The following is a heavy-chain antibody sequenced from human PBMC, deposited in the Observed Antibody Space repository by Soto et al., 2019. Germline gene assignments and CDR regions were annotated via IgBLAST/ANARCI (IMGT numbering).Heavy chain of an antibody. CDR1: GFTFSDYY. CDR3: ASNLRYCSGGTCYFDY. CDR2: ISSSSSYT. V-gene: IGHV3-11*06. J-gene: IGHJ4*02. Sequence: QVQLVESGGGLVKPGGSLRLSCAASGFTFSDYYMSWIRQARGKGLEWVSYISSSSSYTKYADSVKGRFTISRDNAKSSVDLQMNSLRAEDTAVYYCASNLRYCSGGTCYFDYWGQGILVTVSS. D-gene: IGHD2-15*01.